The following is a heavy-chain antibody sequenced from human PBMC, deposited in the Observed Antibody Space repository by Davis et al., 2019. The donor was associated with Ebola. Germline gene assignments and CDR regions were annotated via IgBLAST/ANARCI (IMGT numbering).Heavy chain of an antibody. V-gene: IGHV3-30*02. Sequence: GESLKISCAASGFTFSNHAMHWVRQAPGKGLEWVAFIRHDGSNTYHVDSVKGRFTISRDNSKNTLYLQMSSLRAEDTAVYYCVSGYSYGSDYWGQGTLVTVSS. CDR3: VSGYSYGSDY. CDR1: GFTFSNHA. J-gene: IGHJ4*02. CDR2: IRHDGSNT. D-gene: IGHD5-18*01.